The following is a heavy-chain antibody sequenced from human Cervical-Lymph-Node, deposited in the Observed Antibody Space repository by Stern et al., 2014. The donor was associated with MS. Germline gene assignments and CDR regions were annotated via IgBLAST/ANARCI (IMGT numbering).Heavy chain of an antibody. J-gene: IGHJ4*02. V-gene: IGHV1-69*01. Sequence: VQLVESGAEVKKPGSSVKVSCKASGGTFSSCVISWVRQAPGRGLEWMGGLIPILGSANYAQKVQGRVTITADESTSTAYMELSSLRSEDTAVYYCARGSTVITDYFDYWGQGTLVTVSS. CDR1: GGTFSSCV. D-gene: IGHD4-23*01. CDR3: ARGSTVITDYFDY. CDR2: LIPILGSA.